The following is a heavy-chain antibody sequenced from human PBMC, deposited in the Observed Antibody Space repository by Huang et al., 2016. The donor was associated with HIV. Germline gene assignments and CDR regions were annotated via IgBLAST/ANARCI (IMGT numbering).Heavy chain of an antibody. CDR2: SNESGST. Sequence: QVQLQQWGAGLLKPSETLSLTCAVYGVSFSGYYWSWIHQPPGKGLEWIGESNESGSTNNNPSLKSRVTVSVDTSKNQFSLRLSSVTAADTAVYYCARDGPERSSGNYGASDYWGQGTLVTVSS. CDR1: GVSFSGYY. J-gene: IGHJ4*02. D-gene: IGHD1-26*01. V-gene: IGHV4-34*01. CDR3: ARDGPERSSGNYGASDY.